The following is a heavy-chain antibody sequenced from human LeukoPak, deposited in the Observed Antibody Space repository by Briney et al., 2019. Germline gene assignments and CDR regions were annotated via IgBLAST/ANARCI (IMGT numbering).Heavy chain of an antibody. D-gene: IGHD3-3*01. J-gene: IGHJ3*02. V-gene: IGHV1-69*13. Sequence: GASVKVSCKASGGTFSSYAISWVRQAPGQGLEWMGGIIPIFGTANYAQKFQGRVTITADESTSTAYMELSSLRSEDTAVYYCARDGPYYDFWSVGDAFDIWGQGTMVTVS. CDR1: GGTFSSYA. CDR3: ARDGPYYDFWSVGDAFDI. CDR2: IIPIFGTA.